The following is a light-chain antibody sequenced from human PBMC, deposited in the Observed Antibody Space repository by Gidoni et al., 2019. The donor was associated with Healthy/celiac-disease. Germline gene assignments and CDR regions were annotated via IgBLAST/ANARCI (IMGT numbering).Light chain of an antibody. CDR1: QSVSSY. CDR3: QQRSNWH. V-gene: IGKV3-11*01. J-gene: IGKJ4*01. Sequence: EIVLTQSPATLSLSPGERATLSCRASQSVSSYLACYQQKPGQAPRLLIYDASNRATGITARFSGSGSGTDFTLTISSLEPEDFAVYYCQQRSNWHFXGXTKVEIK. CDR2: DAS.